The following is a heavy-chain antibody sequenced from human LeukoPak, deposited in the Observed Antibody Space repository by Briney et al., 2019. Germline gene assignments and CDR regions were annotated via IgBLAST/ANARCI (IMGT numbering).Heavy chain of an antibody. CDR3: ARDDYYDSSGLGY. D-gene: IGHD3-22*01. J-gene: IGHJ4*02. Sequence: ASVTVSFKASGYTFTNYYMHWVRQAPGQGLEWMGIINPSGGSTSYAQKFQGRVTMTRDMSTSTVYMELSSLRSEDTAVYYCARDDYYDSSGLGYWGQGTLVTVSS. CDR2: INPSGGST. CDR1: GYTFTNYY. V-gene: IGHV1-46*01.